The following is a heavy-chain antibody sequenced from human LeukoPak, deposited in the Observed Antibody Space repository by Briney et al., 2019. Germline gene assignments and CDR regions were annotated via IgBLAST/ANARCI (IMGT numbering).Heavy chain of an antibody. CDR2: ISYDGSNK. V-gene: IGHV3-30-3*01. CDR3: ARVGVAGAFDI. D-gene: IGHD2-15*01. J-gene: IGHJ3*02. Sequence: GRSLRLSCAASGFTFSSYAMHWVRQAPGKGLEWVAVISYDGSNKYYADSVKGRFTISRDNSKNTLYLQMNSLRAEDTAVYYCARVGVAGAFDIWGQGTMVTVSS. CDR1: GFTFSSYA.